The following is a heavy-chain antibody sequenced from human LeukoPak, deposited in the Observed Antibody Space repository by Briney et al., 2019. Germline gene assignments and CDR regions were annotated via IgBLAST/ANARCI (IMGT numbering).Heavy chain of an antibody. V-gene: IGHV4-34*01. CDR3: ARGTMTTVTYYFDY. D-gene: IGHD4-17*01. CDR2: INHSGST. J-gene: IGHJ4*02. CDR1: GGSFSGYY. Sequence: SETLSLTCAVYGGSFSGYYWSWIRQPPGKGLEWIGEINHSGSTDYNPSLKSRVTISVDTSKNQFSLKLSSVTAADTAVYYCARGTMTTVTYYFDYWGQGTLVTVSS.